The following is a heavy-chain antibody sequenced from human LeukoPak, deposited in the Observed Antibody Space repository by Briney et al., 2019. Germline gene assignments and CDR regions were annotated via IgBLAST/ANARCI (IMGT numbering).Heavy chain of an antibody. D-gene: IGHD3-22*01. CDR3: ARPTDYYDSSGYSQYNWFDP. Sequence: ASVKVSCKASGYTFTGYYMHWVRQAPGQGLEWMGWINPNSGGTNYAQKFQGRVTMTGDTSISTAYMELSRLRSDDTAVYYCARPTDYYDSSGYSQYNWFDPWGQGTLVTVSS. CDR1: GYTFTGYY. J-gene: IGHJ5*02. V-gene: IGHV1-2*02. CDR2: INPNSGGT.